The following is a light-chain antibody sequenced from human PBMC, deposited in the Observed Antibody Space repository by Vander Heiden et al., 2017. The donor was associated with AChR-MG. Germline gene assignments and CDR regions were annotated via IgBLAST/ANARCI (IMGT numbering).Light chain of an antibody. Sequence: EIVLTQSPGTLSLSPGERATLSCRASQSFSSSDLAWYQQKPGQAPRLLIYGASSRATGIPDRFSGGGSGTDFTLTISRLEPEDFAVYYCQQDGSSRTFGQGTKVEIK. V-gene: IGKV3-20*01. CDR1: QSFSSSD. J-gene: IGKJ1*01. CDR3: QQDGSSRT. CDR2: GAS.